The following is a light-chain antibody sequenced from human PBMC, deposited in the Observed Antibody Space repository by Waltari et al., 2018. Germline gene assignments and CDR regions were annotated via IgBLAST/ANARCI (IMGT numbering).Light chain of an antibody. Sequence: QSLVHSDGNTYLALFQQRPGQSPRRLIYKVSNRESGVPDRFSASGSGTDFTLKISRVEAEDVGGYYCMQGTHWPLTFGGGTKVEIK. CDR3: MQGTHWPLT. CDR2: KVS. V-gene: IGKV2-30*02. J-gene: IGKJ4*01. CDR1: QSLVHSDGNTY.